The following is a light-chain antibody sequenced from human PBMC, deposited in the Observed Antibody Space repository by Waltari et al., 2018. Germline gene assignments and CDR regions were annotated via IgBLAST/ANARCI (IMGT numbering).Light chain of an antibody. Sequence: QSALTQPPSVSGAAGQRVTISCTGSSSNIGAGFGVHWYQQLPGTAPKLLIYDNTKRPSGVPDRFSGSKSGTSASLASTGLQAEDEADYYCQSYDSSIWVFGGGTKLTVL. J-gene: IGLJ3*02. V-gene: IGLV1-40*01. CDR3: QSYDSSIWV. CDR2: DNT. CDR1: SSNIGAGFG.